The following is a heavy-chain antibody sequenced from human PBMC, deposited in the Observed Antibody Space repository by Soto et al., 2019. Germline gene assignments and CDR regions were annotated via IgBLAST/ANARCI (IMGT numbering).Heavy chain of an antibody. CDR1: GYTFTNYG. CDR2: INAYNGNT. D-gene: IGHD4-17*01. CDR3: AGGGGGDYAFEY. J-gene: IGHJ4*02. Sequence: QVQLMQSGAEVKKPGASVKVSCKASGYTFTNYGFSWVRQAPGQGLEWMGWINAYNGNTNYAQKFQGRAPVTTDTPTSTANRERRSLRSDDPAVYYWAGGGGGDYAFEYWGRGTLVTVSS. V-gene: IGHV1-18*01.